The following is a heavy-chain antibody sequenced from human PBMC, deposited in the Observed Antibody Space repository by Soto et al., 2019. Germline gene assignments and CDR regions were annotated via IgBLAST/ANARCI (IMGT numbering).Heavy chain of an antibody. CDR2: INPGDGST. D-gene: IGHD6-13*01. CDR3: ARESDGIGAVCKNFDN. V-gene: IGHV1-46*01. CDR1: GYGFSNYY. Sequence: QVQLVQSGAEVKEPGASVKVSCKASGYGFSNYYIHWVRQAPGQGLEWTGTINPGDGSTMYARKFQGIVIVTRDTSTSTVYMEPSSVRFDDPSVEYCARESDGIGAVCKNFDNWGQGTLVTVSS. J-gene: IGHJ4*02.